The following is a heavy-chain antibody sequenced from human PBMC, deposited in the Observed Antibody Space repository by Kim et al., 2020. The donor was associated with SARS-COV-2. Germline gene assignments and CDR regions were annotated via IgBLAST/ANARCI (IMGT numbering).Heavy chain of an antibody. Sequence: KARFTISRANAKNSLYLQMNSLRAEDTALYYCAKDIIRYCSSTSCYWPFDYWGQGTLVTVSS. D-gene: IGHD2-2*01. J-gene: IGHJ4*02. CDR3: AKDIIRYCSSTSCYWPFDY. V-gene: IGHV3-9*01.